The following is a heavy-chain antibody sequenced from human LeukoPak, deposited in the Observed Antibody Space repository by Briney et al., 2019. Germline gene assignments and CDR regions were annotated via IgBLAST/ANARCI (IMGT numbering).Heavy chain of an antibody. D-gene: IGHD3-10*01. CDR2: ISAYNGNT. J-gene: IGHJ4*02. Sequence: ASVKVSCKASGYTFTSYGISWVRQAPGQGLEWMGWISAYNGNTNYAQKLQGRLTMTTDTSTSTAYMELRSLRSDDTAVYYCARDGFTYYYGSGNFWGQGTLVTVSS. CDR3: ARDGFTYYYGSGNF. CDR1: GYTFTSYG. V-gene: IGHV1-18*01.